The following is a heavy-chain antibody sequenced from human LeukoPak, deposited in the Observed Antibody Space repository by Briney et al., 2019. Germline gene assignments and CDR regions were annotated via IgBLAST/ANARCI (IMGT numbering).Heavy chain of an antibody. V-gene: IGHV4-39*01. CDR2: IYYSGST. D-gene: IGHD3-22*01. Sequence: SETLSLTCTVSGGSISSYYWGWIRQPPGKGLEWIGSIYYSGSTYYNPSLKSRVTISVDTSKNQFSLKLSSVTAADTAVYYCASITMIVVVTVWGQGTLVTVSS. CDR1: GGSISSYY. CDR3: ASITMIVVVTV. J-gene: IGHJ4*02.